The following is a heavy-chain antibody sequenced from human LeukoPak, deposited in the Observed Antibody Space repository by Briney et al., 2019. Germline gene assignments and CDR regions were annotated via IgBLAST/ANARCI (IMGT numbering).Heavy chain of an antibody. CDR2: IYSGGNT. Sequence: PGGSLRLSCAASGLTVSSSHMSWVRQAPGKGLEWVSVIYSGGNTYYADSVKGRFTISRDNSKNSLFLQMNSLRAEDTALYYCVYGDFVRTVNYFDYWGQGTLVTVSS. J-gene: IGHJ4*02. D-gene: IGHD4-17*01. CDR1: GLTVSSSH. CDR3: VYGDFVRTVNYFDY. V-gene: IGHV3-66*01.